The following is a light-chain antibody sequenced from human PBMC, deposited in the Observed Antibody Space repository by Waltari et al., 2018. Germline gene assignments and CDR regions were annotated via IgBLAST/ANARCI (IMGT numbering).Light chain of an antibody. V-gene: IGKV3-20*01. J-gene: IGKJ1*01. CDR3: QMYVRLPVT. CDR1: QSVGRA. Sequence: QSPGTLALSPGERATLSCRASQSVGRALAWYQQKPGQAPRLLIYDASSRATGISDKFSGSGSGTDFSLTISRVEPEDFAVYFCQMYVRLPVTFGQGTKVEVK. CDR2: DAS.